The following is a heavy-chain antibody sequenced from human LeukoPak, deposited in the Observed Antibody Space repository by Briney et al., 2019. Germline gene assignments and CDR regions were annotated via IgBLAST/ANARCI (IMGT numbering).Heavy chain of an antibody. V-gene: IGHV1-2*02. Sequence: ASVKVSCKASGYTFSIYNMHWVRQAPGQGLEWMGWINPNSGGTNYAQKFQGRVTMTRDTSISTAYMELSRLRSDDTAVYYCARGYSSSWTPELFDYWGQGTLVTVSS. CDR3: ARGYSSSWTPELFDY. CDR1: GYTFSIYN. D-gene: IGHD6-13*01. CDR2: INPNSGGT. J-gene: IGHJ4*02.